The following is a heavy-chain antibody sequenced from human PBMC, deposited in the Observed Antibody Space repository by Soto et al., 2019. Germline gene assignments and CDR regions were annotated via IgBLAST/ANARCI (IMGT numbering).Heavy chain of an antibody. CDR1: GFNFRNVW. D-gene: IGHD2-15*01. J-gene: IGHJ4*02. Sequence: HLVESGGGLVKPGGSLGLSCAASGFNFRNVWMNWIRQAPGKGLEWVARIRSKSDGGTTDYAAPVKGRFTISRDDSKDTLYLQMKSLQIEDTAVYYCVSSPWLGGPEGYWGQGTLVTVSA. CDR3: VSSPWLGGPEGY. V-gene: IGHV3-15*07. CDR2: IRSKSDGGTT.